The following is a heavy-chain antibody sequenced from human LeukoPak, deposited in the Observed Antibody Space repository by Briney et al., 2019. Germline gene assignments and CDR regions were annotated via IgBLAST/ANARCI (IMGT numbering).Heavy chain of an antibody. Sequence: SETLSLTCAVSGASISSHYWRWIRQPPGKGLEWIGYTSGSISDNPSLKSRVAVSVDPSPNQVSLSLTSVTAADTAVYYCARVLAIFGLDTTDFYMDVWGKGTTVTVSS. CDR2: TSGSI. CDR3: ARVLAIFGLDTTDFYMDV. D-gene: IGHD3/OR15-3a*01. V-gene: IGHV4-59*11. CDR1: GASISSHY. J-gene: IGHJ6*03.